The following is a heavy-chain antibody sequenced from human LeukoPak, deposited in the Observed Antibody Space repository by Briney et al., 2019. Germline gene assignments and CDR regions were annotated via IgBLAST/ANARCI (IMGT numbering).Heavy chain of an antibody. Sequence: GGSLRLSCAASGFTFSSYSMNWVRQAPGKGPEWVSSISSSSSYIYYADSVKGRFTISRDNAKNSLYLQMNSLRAEDTAVYYCARAERGYSGYDWNDYWGQGTLVTVSS. D-gene: IGHD5-12*01. CDR1: GFTFSSYS. J-gene: IGHJ4*02. CDR2: ISSSSSYI. V-gene: IGHV3-21*01. CDR3: ARAERGYSGYDWNDY.